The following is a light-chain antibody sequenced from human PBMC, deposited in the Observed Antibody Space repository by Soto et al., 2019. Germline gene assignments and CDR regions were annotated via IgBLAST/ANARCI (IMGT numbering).Light chain of an antibody. V-gene: IGLV2-23*02. Sequence: SVLTQPSSVYGSPGESITISCTGTSSDVGSYNLVSWYQQHPGKAPKLMIYEVSKRPSGVSNRFSGSKSGNTASLTISGLQAEDEADYYCCSYAGSSTFEVIVFGTGTKVTVL. CDR3: CSYAGSSTFEVIV. CDR1: SSDVGSYNL. CDR2: EVS. J-gene: IGLJ1*01.